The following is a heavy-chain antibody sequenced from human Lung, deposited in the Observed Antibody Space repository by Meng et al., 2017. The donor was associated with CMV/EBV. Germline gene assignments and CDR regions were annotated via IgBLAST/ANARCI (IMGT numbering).Heavy chain of an antibody. CDR3: AKDLRSLRRFYYCVMDV. V-gene: IGHV3-30*02. CDR1: GFTFSFYG. J-gene: IGHJ6*02. Sequence: GGSLRLXCAASGFTFSFYGLHWVRQAPGKGLEWVAFIRYDGNNKFYADSVKGRFTISRDRSKNTLYLQMNSLRADDTAVYYCAKDLRSLRRFYYCVMDVXGQGXTVTVSS. D-gene: IGHD3-3*01. CDR2: IRYDGNNK.